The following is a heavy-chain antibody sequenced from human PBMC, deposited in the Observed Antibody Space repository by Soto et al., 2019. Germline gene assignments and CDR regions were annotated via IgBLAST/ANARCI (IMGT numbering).Heavy chain of an antibody. J-gene: IGHJ5*02. D-gene: IGHD6-13*01. CDR2: ISSNSAYI. Sequence: GGSLRLSCAASGFTFRGFTMNWVRQSPGKGLEWVSTISSNSAYIYYTDALRGRFTISRDNAKNSLHLQMNSLRAEDTAVYYCTRDASRDSSARGWFDPWGPGTLVTVSS. CDR1: GFTFRGFT. CDR3: TRDASRDSSARGWFDP. V-gene: IGHV3-21*01.